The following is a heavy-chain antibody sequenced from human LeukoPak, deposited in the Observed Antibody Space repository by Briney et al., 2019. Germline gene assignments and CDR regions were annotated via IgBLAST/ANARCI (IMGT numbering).Heavy chain of an antibody. CDR3: ARVGPYYDFWSGYYAY. D-gene: IGHD3-3*01. J-gene: IGHJ4*02. CDR2: ISYDGSNK. V-gene: IGHV3-30*01. CDR1: GFTFSSYA. Sequence: GGSLRLSCAASGFTFSSYAMHWVRQAPGKGLEWVAVISYDGSNKYYADSVKGRFTISRDNSKNTLYLQMNSLRAEDTAVYYCARVGPYYDFWSGYYAYWGQGTLVTVSS.